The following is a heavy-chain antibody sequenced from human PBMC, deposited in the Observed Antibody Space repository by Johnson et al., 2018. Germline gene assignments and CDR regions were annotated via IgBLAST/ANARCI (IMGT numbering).Heavy chain of an antibody. CDR3: ARNPYGSDGNYYYLYMDV. CDR1: GFTFDDYA. J-gene: IGHJ6*03. CDR2: INWNGDRT. Sequence: VQPVESGGGVVRPGGSXRLSCAVSGFTFDDYAMRWVRQAPGKGLEWVSSINWNGDRTNYADSVEGRFTSSRDNANNALLLQMDSLRAEDTALYNCARNPYGSDGNYYYLYMDVWGKGTTVTLSS. D-gene: IGHD6-25*01. V-gene: IGHV3-20*01.